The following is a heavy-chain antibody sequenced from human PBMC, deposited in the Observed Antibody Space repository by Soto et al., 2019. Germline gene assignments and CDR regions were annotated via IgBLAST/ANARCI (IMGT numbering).Heavy chain of an antibody. D-gene: IGHD4-4*01. CDR2: IYPGDSDT. V-gene: IGHV5-51*01. CDR3: ARHHYSNYGGYYYMDV. J-gene: IGHJ6*03. Sequence: PGESLKISCKGSGYSFTSYWIGWVRQMPGKGLEWMGIIYPGDSDTRYSPSFQGQVTISADKSISTAYLQWSSLKASDTAMYYCARHHYSNYGGYYYMDVWGKGATVTVSS. CDR1: GYSFTSYW.